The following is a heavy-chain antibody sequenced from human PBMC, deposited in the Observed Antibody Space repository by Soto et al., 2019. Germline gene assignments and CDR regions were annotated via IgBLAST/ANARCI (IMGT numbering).Heavy chain of an antibody. CDR2: IYHNGRP. D-gene: IGHD2-8*01. CDR3: ARVLGVPVSE. CDR1: GRSVSSVCDS. Sequence: QVQLQESGSGLVKPSQTLSLTCAVSGRSVSSVCDSWNWIRQSPGKGLKWIGYIYHNGRPYYNASLKSRVTISLDMSKNQFSLRLTSVTAADTAVYYCARVLGVPVSEWGQGLLVNVSS. J-gene: IGHJ4*02. V-gene: IGHV4-30-2*06.